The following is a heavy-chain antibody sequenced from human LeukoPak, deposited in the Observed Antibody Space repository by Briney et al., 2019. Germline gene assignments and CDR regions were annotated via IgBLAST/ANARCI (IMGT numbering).Heavy chain of an antibody. D-gene: IGHD3-10*01. J-gene: IGHJ5*02. V-gene: IGHV4-34*01. CDR2: INHSGST. Sequence: SETLSLTCTVSGGPISSYFWSWIRQPPGKGLEWIGEINHSGSTNYNPSLKSRVTISVDTSKNQFSLKLSSVTAADTAVYYCARGKITMVRGVIRVWFDPWGQGTLVTVSS. CDR1: GGPISSYF. CDR3: ARGKITMVRGVIRVWFDP.